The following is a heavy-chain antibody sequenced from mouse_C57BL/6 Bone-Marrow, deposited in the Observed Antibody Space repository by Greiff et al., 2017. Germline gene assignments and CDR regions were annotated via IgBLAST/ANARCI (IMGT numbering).Heavy chain of an antibody. V-gene: IGHV5-6*02. CDR1: GLTFSSYG. D-gene: IGHD4-1*01. Sequence: VKLVESGGDLVKPGGSLKLSCAASGLTFSSYGMSWVRQTPDKRLEWVATISSGGSYTYYPDSVKGRFTISRDNAKNTLYLQMSILKSEDTAMYYGARYWAWFAYWGQGTLVTVSA. J-gene: IGHJ3*01. CDR3: ARYWAWFAY. CDR2: ISSGGSYT.